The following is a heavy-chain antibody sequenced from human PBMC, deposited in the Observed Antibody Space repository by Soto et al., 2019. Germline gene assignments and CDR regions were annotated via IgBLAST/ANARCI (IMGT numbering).Heavy chain of an antibody. D-gene: IGHD3-10*01. CDR2: IYYSGST. CDR3: LRHVVRGLMLLAP. J-gene: IGHJ5*02. V-gene: IGHV4-61*08. Sequence: PSETLSLTCTVSGGSVNSGDYYWSWIRQPPGKGLEWIGYIYYSGSTNYSPSLKSRVTMSVDTSKNQFSLNLSSVTAADTAIYYFLRHVVRGLMLLAPCGQGSLVPGSS. CDR1: GGSVNSGDYY.